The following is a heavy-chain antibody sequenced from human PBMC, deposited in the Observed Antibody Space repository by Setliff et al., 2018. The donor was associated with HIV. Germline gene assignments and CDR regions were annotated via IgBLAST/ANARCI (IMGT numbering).Heavy chain of an antibody. V-gene: IGHV4-39*07. D-gene: IGHD2-21*02. J-gene: IGHJ4*02. CDR2: VDYTGST. Sequence: SETLSLTCTVSGGSISTSNYYWGWVRQPPGKGLEGVGNVDYTGSTYYNPSLKSRVTIAVDTSKNQFSLRLNSVTAADTAVYYGARQGNIVVVTSFDYWGQGTLVTVSS. CDR1: GGSISTSNYY. CDR3: ARQGNIVVVTSFDY.